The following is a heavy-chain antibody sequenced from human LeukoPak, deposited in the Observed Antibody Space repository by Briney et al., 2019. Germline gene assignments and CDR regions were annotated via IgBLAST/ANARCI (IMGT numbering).Heavy chain of an antibody. Sequence: PGGSLRLSCAASGFTFDDYAMHWVRQAPGKGLEWVSGISWNSGSIDYVDSVKGRFTISRDNAKNSLYLQMNSLRAEDTAVYYCARDTPQKPGDIWGQGTMVTVSS. CDR3: ARDTPQKPGDI. J-gene: IGHJ3*02. CDR2: ISWNSGSI. CDR1: GFTFDDYA. V-gene: IGHV3-9*01.